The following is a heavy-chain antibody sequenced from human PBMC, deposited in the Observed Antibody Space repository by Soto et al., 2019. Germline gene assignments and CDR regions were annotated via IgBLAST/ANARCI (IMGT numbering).Heavy chain of an antibody. V-gene: IGHV4-34*01. J-gene: IGHJ6*02. CDR1: GGSFSGYY. CDR3: ARGPMSLYYYYGMDV. CDR2: INHSGST. D-gene: IGHD3-22*01. Sequence: SETLSLTCAVYGGSFSGYYWSWIRQPPGKGLEWIGEINHSGSTNYNTSLKSRVTISVDPSKNQFSLKLSSVTAADTAVYYCARGPMSLYYYYGMDVWGQGTTVTVSS.